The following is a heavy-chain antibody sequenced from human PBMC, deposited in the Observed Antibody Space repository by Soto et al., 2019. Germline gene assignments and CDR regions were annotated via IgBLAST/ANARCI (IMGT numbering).Heavy chain of an antibody. CDR1: GDSITSGTNL. D-gene: IGHD2-2*01. CDR2: IHHSGTT. V-gene: IGHV4-30-4*01. Sequence: QVRLQESGPGLVKPSQTLSLTCTVSGDSITSGTNLWSWRRQPPGKGLEWMGFIHHSGTTFYNPSLKSRVMISGDTAENQISLKMTSVTAADTAVYYCARARGYCSGTSCPLFYFYGLDVWGQGTKVSVSS. CDR3: ARARGYCSGTSCPLFYFYGLDV. J-gene: IGHJ6*02.